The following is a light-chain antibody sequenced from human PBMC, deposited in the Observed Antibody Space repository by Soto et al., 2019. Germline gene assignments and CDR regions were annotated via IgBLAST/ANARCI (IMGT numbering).Light chain of an antibody. CDR2: AAS. CDR3: QHLNSYPLT. V-gene: IGKV1-9*01. Sequence: IQLTQSPSSLSASVGDRVTITCRASQGISSYLAWYQQKPGKAPKLLIYAASTLQRGVPSRFSGSGSGTDFTLTISSLQPEDFATYYCQHLNSYPLTVGGGTKVEIK. CDR1: QGISSY. J-gene: IGKJ4*01.